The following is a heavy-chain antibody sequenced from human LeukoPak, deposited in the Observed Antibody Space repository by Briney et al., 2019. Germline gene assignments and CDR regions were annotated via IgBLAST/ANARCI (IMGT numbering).Heavy chain of an antibody. CDR2: INHSGST. V-gene: IGHV4-34*01. J-gene: IGHJ4*02. CDR3: ARDGSSGDY. Sequence: SETLSLTCAVYGGSFSGYYWSWIRQPPGKGLEWIGEINHSGSTNYNPSLKSRVTISVDTSKNQFSLKLSSVTAADTAVYYCARDGSSGDYWGQGALVTVSS. D-gene: IGHD6-6*01. CDR1: GGSFSGYY.